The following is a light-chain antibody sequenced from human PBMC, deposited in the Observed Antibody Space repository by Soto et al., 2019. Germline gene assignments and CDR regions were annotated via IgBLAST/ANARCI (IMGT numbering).Light chain of an antibody. CDR2: EVS. J-gene: IGLJ2*01. Sequence: QSALTQPPSASRSPGQSITISCTGTSSDVGGYNYVSWYQQHPGKAPKLMICEVSKRPSGVPDRFSGSKSGNTASLTVSGLQAEDEADYYCSSYAGSKNFVVFGGGTKLTVL. CDR3: SSYAGSKNFVV. CDR1: SSDVGGYNY. V-gene: IGLV2-8*01.